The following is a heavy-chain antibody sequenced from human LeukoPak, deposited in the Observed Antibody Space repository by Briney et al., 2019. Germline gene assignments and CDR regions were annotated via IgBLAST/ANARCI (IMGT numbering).Heavy chain of an antibody. CDR1: GFTFSSYG. Sequence: GGSLRLSCAASGFTFSSYGMHWVRQAPGKGLEWVAFIRYDGSNKYYADSVKGRFTISRDNSKNTLYLQMNSLRAEDTAVYYCARNTLFVAAFDYWGQGTLVTVSS. V-gene: IGHV3-33*08. CDR2: IRYDGSNK. J-gene: IGHJ4*02. CDR3: ARNTLFVAAFDY. D-gene: IGHD3-10*02.